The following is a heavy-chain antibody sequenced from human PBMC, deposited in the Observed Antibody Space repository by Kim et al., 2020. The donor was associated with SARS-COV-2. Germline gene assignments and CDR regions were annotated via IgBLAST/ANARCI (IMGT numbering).Heavy chain of an antibody. CDR1: GDTFSTYA. D-gene: IGHD5-12*01. CDR3: ARRDLGGYSGSLDY. V-gene: IGHV1-69*13. CDR2: IIPIFGTP. J-gene: IGHJ4*02. Sequence: SVKVSCKGSGDTFSTYAISWVRQAPGQGLEWMGGIIPIFGTPNYAQKFQGRVTITADESTSTAYMEVSSLRSEDTAVYYCARRDLGGYSGSLDYWGQGTLVTVSS.